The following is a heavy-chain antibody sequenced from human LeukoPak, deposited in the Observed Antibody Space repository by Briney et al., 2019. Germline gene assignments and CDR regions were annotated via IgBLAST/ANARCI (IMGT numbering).Heavy chain of an antibody. J-gene: IGHJ4*02. CDR1: GYTFTGYY. CDR3: ARGRVRGSEDYFDY. D-gene: IGHD3-10*01. Sequence: ASVKVSCKASGYTFTGYYMHWVRQAPGQGLEWMGRINPNSGGTNYAQKFQGRVTMTRDTSISTAYMELSSLRSEDTAVYYCARGRVRGSEDYFDYWGQGTLVTVSS. V-gene: IGHV1-2*06. CDR2: INPNSGGT.